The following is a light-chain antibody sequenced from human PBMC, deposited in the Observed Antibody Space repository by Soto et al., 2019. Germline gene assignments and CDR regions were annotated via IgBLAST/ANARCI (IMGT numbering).Light chain of an antibody. J-gene: IGLJ2*01. V-gene: IGLV2-14*03. CDR3: SSYTSSSTPVV. CDR2: DVS. Sequence: QPVLTQPASVSGSPGQSITLSCTGTNGDVGAYNYVSWYQHHPGKAPKLMIYDVSNRPSGVSNRFSGSKSGNTASLTISGLQAEDEADYYCSSYTSSSTPVVFGGGTKLTVL. CDR1: NGDVGAYNY.